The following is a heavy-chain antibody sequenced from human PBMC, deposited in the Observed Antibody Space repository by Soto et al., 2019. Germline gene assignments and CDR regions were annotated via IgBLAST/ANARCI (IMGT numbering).Heavy chain of an antibody. CDR2: ISYDGSNE. CDR3: ARFSSGSFDY. J-gene: IGHJ4*02. D-gene: IGHD6-19*01. CDR1: GFTFSSYA. Sequence: GGSLRLSCAASGFTFSSYAMHWVRQAPGKGLEWVAVISYDGSNEYYADSVKGRFTISRDNSKNTLYLQMNSLRAEDTAVYYCARFSSGSFDYWGQGTLVTVSS. V-gene: IGHV3-30-3*01.